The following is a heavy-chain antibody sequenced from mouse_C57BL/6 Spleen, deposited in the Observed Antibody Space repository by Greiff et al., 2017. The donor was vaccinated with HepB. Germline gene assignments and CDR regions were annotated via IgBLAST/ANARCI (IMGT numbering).Heavy chain of an antibody. Sequence: VQLQQPGAELVKPGASVKMSCKASGYTFTSYWITWVKQRPGQGLEWIGDIYPGSGSTNYNEKFKSKATLTVDKSSSTAYMQLSSLTSEDSAVYYCASTVVATTYYFDYWGQGTTLTVSS. CDR1: GYTFTSYW. CDR2: IYPGSGST. D-gene: IGHD1-1*01. V-gene: IGHV1-55*01. CDR3: ASTVVATTYYFDY. J-gene: IGHJ2*01.